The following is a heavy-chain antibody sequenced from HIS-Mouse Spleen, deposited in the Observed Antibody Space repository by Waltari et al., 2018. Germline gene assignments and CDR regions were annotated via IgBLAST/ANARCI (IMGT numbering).Heavy chain of an antibody. D-gene: IGHD4-4*01. CDR1: GYPFTSYY. V-gene: IGHV1-8*01. J-gene: IGHJ4*02. CDR2: MNPNSGNT. Sequence: QVQLVQSGAEVKKPGASVKVSCKASGYPFTSYYINRVRQATGQGLEWMGWMNPNSGNTGYAQKFQGRVTMTRNTSISTAYMELSSLRSEDTAVYYCARGHDYSNYFDYWGQGTLVTVSS. CDR3: ARGHDYSNYFDY.